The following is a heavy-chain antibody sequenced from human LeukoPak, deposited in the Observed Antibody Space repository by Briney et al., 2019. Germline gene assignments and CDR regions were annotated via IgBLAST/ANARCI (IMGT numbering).Heavy chain of an antibody. V-gene: IGHV1-2*02. CDR1: GYTFTGYY. CDR3: ARFKWGSSAFDI. Sequence: GASVKVSCKASGYTFTGYYMHWVRQAPGQGLEWMGWINPNSGGTNYAQKFQGRVTITRDTSISTAYMELSRLRSDDTAVYYCARFKWGSSAFDIWGQGTMVTVSS. J-gene: IGHJ3*02. CDR2: INPNSGGT. D-gene: IGHD7-27*01.